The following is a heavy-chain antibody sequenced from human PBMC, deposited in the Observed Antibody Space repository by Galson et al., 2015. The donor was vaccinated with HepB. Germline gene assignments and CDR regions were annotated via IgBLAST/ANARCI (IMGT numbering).Heavy chain of an antibody. CDR3: AGVVVVADKPRYYYYGMDV. J-gene: IGHJ6*02. Sequence: SLRLSCAASGFTFSTYSMHWVRQAPGKGLVWLSRINSDGSTTAYADSVKGRFSISRDNAKNTLYLQMNSLRDEDTALYYCAGVVVVADKPRYYYYGMDVWGQGTTVFVSS. CDR1: GFTFSTYS. CDR2: INSDGSTT. D-gene: IGHD2-15*01. V-gene: IGHV3-74*01.